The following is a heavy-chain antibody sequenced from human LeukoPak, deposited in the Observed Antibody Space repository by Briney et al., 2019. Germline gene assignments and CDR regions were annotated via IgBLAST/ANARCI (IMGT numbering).Heavy chain of an antibody. D-gene: IGHD1-26*01. CDR1: GYTFTSYG. Sequence: ASVKVSCKASGYTFTSYGISWVRQAPGQGLEWMGWISAYNGNTNYAQKFQGRVTITADKSTSTAYMELSSLRSEDTAVYYCARDMSYSHGDFQHWGQGTLVTVSS. CDR3: ARDMSYSHGDFQH. V-gene: IGHV1-18*01. CDR2: ISAYNGNT. J-gene: IGHJ1*01.